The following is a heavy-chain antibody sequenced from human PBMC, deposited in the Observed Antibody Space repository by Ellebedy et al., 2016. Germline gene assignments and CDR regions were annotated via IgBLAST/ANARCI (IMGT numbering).Heavy chain of an antibody. V-gene: IGHV3-21*01. D-gene: IGHD3-3*01. Sequence: GGSLRLXXAASGFTFSTYSMNWVRQAPGKGLEWVSSISSSSTYISYADSVKGRFIVSRDNAKNSLFLQMTSLRVEDTAVYYCARDGSEWSRDYWGQGTLVTVSS. CDR3: ARDGSEWSRDY. CDR2: ISSSSTYI. CDR1: GFTFSTYS. J-gene: IGHJ4*02.